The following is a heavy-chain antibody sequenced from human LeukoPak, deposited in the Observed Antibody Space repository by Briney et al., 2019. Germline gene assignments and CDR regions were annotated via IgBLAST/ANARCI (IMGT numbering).Heavy chain of an antibody. Sequence: SQTPSLTCAISGDSVSSNIAASDSIRQSPWRGLEWLGRTYYRSKWYNDYAVSVKSRITINPDTSKNQFSLQLNSVTPEDTAVYYCAREGVTYYCDSNWFDPWGQGTLVTVSS. V-gene: IGHV6-1*01. CDR2: TYYRSKWYN. CDR3: AREGVTYYCDSNWFDP. J-gene: IGHJ5*02. D-gene: IGHD3-22*01. CDR1: GDSVSSNIAA.